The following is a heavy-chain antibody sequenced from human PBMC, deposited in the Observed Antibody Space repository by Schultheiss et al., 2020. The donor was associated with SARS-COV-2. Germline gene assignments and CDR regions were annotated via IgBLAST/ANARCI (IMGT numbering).Heavy chain of an antibody. CDR1: RFTFSNYG. J-gene: IGHJ2*01. CDR3: AKDASSSGWYLNWYFDL. D-gene: IGHD6-19*01. CDR2: IFSDGNTK. Sequence: GESLKISCAASRFTFSNYGMHWVRQAPGKGPQWVAVIFSDGNTKYYADSVKGRFTISRDNSKNTLSLQMNSLTAEDTAVYYCAKDASSSGWYLNWYFDLWGRGTLVTVSS. V-gene: IGHV3-30*18.